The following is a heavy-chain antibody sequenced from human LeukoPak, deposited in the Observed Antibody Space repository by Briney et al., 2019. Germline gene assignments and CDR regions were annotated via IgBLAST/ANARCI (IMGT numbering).Heavy chain of an antibody. J-gene: IGHJ4*02. CDR1: GGSISSYY. CDR3: ARAFDSSGYLVPLDY. Sequence: PSETLSLTCTVSGGSISSYYWSWIRQPPRKGLEWIGYIYYSGSTKYNPSLKSRVTISVDTSKNQFSLRLSSVTAADTAVYYCARAFDSSGYLVPLDYWGQGTLVTVSS. D-gene: IGHD3-22*01. V-gene: IGHV4-59*01. CDR2: IYYSGST.